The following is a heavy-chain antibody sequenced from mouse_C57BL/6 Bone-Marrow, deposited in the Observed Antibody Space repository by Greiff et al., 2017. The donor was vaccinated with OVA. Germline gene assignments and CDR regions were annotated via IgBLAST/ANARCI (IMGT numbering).Heavy chain of an antibody. V-gene: IGHV1-22*01. D-gene: IGHD1-1*01. J-gene: IGHJ4*01. CDR2: INPNNGGT. Sequence: VQLQQSGPELVKPGASVKMSCKASGYTFTDYNMHWVKQSHGKSLEWIGYINPNNGGTSYNQKFKGKATLTVNKSSSTAYMELRSLTSEDSAVYYCARGSYYGSSFYAMDYWGQGTSVTVSS. CDR1: GYTFTDYN. CDR3: ARGSYYGSSFYAMDY.